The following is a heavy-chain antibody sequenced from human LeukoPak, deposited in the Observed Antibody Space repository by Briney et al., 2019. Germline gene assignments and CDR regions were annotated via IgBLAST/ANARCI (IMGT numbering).Heavy chain of an antibody. CDR1: GYTFSNFA. CDR2: ISKDGTYK. V-gene: IGHV3-30*04. J-gene: IGHJ4*02. CDR3: ARLSIYCSGGSCYGPNFDY. D-gene: IGHD2-15*01. Sequence: PGESLRLSCEVSGYTFSNFAVNWVRQAPGKGLEWVAVISKDGTYKYFSDSVKGRFTISRDNAKNSLYLQMNSLRAEDTAVYYCARLSIYCSGGSCYGPNFDYWGQGTLVTVSS.